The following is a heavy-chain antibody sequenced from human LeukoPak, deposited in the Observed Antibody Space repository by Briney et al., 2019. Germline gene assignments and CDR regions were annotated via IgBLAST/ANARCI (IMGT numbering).Heavy chain of an antibody. CDR3: ARSSSSWYKLGAFDI. Sequence: PSETLSLTCTVSGGSNSSYYWSWIRQPPGKGLEWIGEIYHSGSTNYNPSLKSRVTISVDKSKNQFSLKLSSVTAADTAVYCCARSSSSWYKLGAFDIWGQGTMVTVSS. CDR2: IYHSGST. J-gene: IGHJ3*02. CDR1: GGSNSSYY. D-gene: IGHD6-13*01. V-gene: IGHV4-59*12.